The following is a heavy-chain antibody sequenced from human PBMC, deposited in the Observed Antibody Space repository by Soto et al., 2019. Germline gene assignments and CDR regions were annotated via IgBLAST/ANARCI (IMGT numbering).Heavy chain of an antibody. CDR3: AKDSHYDFWSGYEFPGY. CDR2: ISGSGGST. CDR1: GFTFSSYA. Sequence: GGYLRLSCAASGFTFSSYAMSWVRQAPGKGLEWVSAISGSGGSTYYADSVKGRFTISRDNSKNTLYLQMNSVRAEDTAVYYCAKDSHYDFWSGYEFPGYWGQGTLVTVSS. J-gene: IGHJ4*02. V-gene: IGHV3-23*01. D-gene: IGHD3-3*01.